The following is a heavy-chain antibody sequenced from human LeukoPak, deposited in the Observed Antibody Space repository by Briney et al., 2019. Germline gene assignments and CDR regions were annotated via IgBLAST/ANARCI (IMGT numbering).Heavy chain of an antibody. CDR1: GYTFTSYG. D-gene: IGHD3-16*02. V-gene: IGHV1-18*04. Sequence: ASVKVSCKASGYTFTSYGISWVRQAPGQGLEWMGWIGAYNGNTNYAQKLQGRVTMTTDTSTSTAYMELRSLGSDDTAVYYCAREAGDYVWGSYRPPEPDYWGQGTLVTVSS. J-gene: IGHJ4*02. CDR3: AREAGDYVWGSYRPPEPDY. CDR2: IGAYNGNT.